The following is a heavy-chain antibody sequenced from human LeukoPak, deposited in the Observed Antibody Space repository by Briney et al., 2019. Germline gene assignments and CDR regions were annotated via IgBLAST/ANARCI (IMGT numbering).Heavy chain of an antibody. Sequence: SETLSLTCTVSGGSISSNYWSWIRQPPGKGLEWIGDIYYSGSTNYNPSLKSRVTISVDTSKKQFSLKLSSVTAADTAVYYCARDRRDILTGYSSFDYWGQRTLVTLSS. J-gene: IGHJ4*02. CDR3: ARDRRDILTGYSSFDY. V-gene: IGHV4-59*01. CDR2: IYYSGST. CDR1: GGSISSNY. D-gene: IGHD3-9*01.